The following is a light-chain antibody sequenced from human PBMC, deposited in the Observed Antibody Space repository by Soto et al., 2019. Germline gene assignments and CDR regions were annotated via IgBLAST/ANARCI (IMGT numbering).Light chain of an antibody. CDR2: GTS. CDR3: QQYNNWPLT. CDR1: QSVRDN. V-gene: IGKV3-15*01. J-gene: IGKJ3*01. Sequence: EIVMTQSPATLSVSPGERATLSCRASQSVRDNLAWYQQKPGQAPRLLIYGTSTRATGIPARFSGSGSGTEFTLTISSLQSEDFVVYYCQQYNNWPLTFGPGTKVDLK.